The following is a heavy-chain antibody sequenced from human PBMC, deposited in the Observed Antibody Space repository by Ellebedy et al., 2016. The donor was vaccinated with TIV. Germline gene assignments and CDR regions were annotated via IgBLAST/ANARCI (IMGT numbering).Heavy chain of an antibody. CDR2: ISSDGSDK. V-gene: IGHV3-30*18. CDR3: AKGVYDSSLSGLDV. Sequence: GRSLRLSXAASGFRFSSYGMHWVRQAPGKGLEWVAVISSDGSDKYYADSVKGRFTISRDNSKNTLYLQMNSLRAEDTAVYYCAKGVYDSSLSGLDVWGQGTTVTVSS. D-gene: IGHD3-22*01. CDR1: GFRFSSYG. J-gene: IGHJ6*02.